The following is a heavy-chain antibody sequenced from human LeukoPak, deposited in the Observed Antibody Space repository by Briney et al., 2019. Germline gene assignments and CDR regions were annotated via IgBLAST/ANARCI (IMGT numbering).Heavy chain of an antibody. CDR3: ARDLYDILTGYSGTFDI. J-gene: IGHJ3*02. Sequence: GGSPRLSCAASGFTVSSNYMSWVRQAPGKGLEWVSVIYSGGSTYYADSVKGRFTISRDNSKNTLYLQMNSLRAEDTAVYYCARDLYDILTGYSGTFDIWGQGTMVTVSS. V-gene: IGHV3-66*01. CDR2: IYSGGST. D-gene: IGHD3-9*01. CDR1: GFTVSSNY.